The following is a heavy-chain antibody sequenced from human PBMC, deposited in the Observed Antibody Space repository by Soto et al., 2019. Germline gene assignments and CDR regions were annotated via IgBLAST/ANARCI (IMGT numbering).Heavy chain of an antibody. CDR1: GGSFSGYY. Sequence: SETLSLTCAVYGGSFSGYYWSWIRQPPGKGLEWIGEINHSGSTNYNPSLKSRVTISVDTSKNQSSLKLSSVTAADTAVYYCARATRITIFGVVIYNWFDPWGQGTLVTVSS. J-gene: IGHJ5*02. CDR2: INHSGST. V-gene: IGHV4-34*01. D-gene: IGHD3-3*01. CDR3: ARATRITIFGVVIYNWFDP.